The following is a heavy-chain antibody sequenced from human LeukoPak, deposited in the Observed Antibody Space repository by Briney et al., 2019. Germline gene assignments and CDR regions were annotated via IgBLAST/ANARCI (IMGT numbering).Heavy chain of an antibody. CDR3: ARGDTMVRGVIREPFDY. V-gene: IGHV1-8*01. J-gene: IGHJ4*02. D-gene: IGHD3-10*01. CDR2: MNPNSGNT. CDR1: GYTFTSYD. Sequence: GASVKASCKASGYTFTSYDINWVRQATGQGLEWMGWMNPNSGNTGYAQKFQGRVTMTRNTSISTAYMELSSLRSEDTAVYYCARGDTMVRGVIREPFDYWGQGTLVTVSS.